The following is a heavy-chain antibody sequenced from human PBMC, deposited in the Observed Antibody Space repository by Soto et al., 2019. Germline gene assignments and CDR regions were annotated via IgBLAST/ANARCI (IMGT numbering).Heavy chain of an antibody. Sequence: QVQLVQSGAEVKKPGASVKVSCKASGYTFTSYGISWVRQAPGQGLEWMGWISAYNGNTNYAQKLQGRVTMXXDXSXXTAYMELRSLRSDDTAVYYCARDRSNLVGATTVGYWGQGTLVTVSS. CDR2: ISAYNGNT. J-gene: IGHJ4*02. CDR1: GYTFTSYG. CDR3: ARDRSNLVGATTVGY. D-gene: IGHD1-26*01. V-gene: IGHV1-18*01.